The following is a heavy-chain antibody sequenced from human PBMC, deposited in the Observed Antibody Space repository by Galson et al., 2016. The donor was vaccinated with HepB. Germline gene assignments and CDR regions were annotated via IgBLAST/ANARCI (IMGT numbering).Heavy chain of an antibody. CDR3: AKDAYSRGDY. Sequence: SLRLSCAASGFIFSDYCMNWIRQAPGKGLEWVSNIRSGSSYTDYADSVKGRFTISRDNARNSLYLQMNSLRVEDTAMYYCAKDAYSRGDYWGQGTLVTVSS. D-gene: IGHD6-13*01. CDR2: IRSGSSYT. J-gene: IGHJ4*02. CDR1: GFIFSDYC. V-gene: IGHV3-11*05.